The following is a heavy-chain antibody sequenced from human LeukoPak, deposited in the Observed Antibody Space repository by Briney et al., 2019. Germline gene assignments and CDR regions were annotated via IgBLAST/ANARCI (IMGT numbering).Heavy chain of an antibody. CDR2: IYSSGSA. D-gene: IGHD2-2*01. CDR1: GGSISNYY. J-gene: IGHJ3*01. Sequence: SETLSLTCTVSGGSISNYYWSWIRQPAGKGLEWIGRIYSSGSANYNPSLRSRVTMSIDTSKNQFSLRLSSVTAADTAVYYCARDLADCSSTGCFVRAFDFWGQGTLVTVSS. CDR3: ARDLADCSSTGCFVRAFDF. V-gene: IGHV4-4*07.